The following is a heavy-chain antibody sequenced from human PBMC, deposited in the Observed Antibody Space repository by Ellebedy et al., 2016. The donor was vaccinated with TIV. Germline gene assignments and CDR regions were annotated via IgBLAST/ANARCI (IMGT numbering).Heavy chain of an antibody. CDR1: GGSFSGYY. V-gene: IGHV4-34*01. CDR3: AREDVSTRLDS. Sequence: SETLSLXXAVYGGSFSGYYWSWIRQSPGKGLEWIGSIYYSGSTYYNPSLKSRVTISVDESKNQFSLKLSSVTAADTALYYCAREDVSTRLDSWGQGTLVTVSS. J-gene: IGHJ4*02. CDR2: IYYSGST.